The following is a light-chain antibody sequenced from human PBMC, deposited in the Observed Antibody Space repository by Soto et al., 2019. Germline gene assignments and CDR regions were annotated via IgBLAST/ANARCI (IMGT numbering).Light chain of an antibody. V-gene: IGLV1-51*01. J-gene: IGLJ1*01. Sequence: QSVLTQPPSVSAAPGQKVTISCAGRGSNVGNHYVSWYQQLPGTAPELLIYDDNKRPSGIPDRFSGSKSATSATLGITGLQTGDEADYYCGAWDDGLSAYVFGPGTKLTVL. CDR2: DDN. CDR1: GSNVGNHY. CDR3: GAWDDGLSAYV.